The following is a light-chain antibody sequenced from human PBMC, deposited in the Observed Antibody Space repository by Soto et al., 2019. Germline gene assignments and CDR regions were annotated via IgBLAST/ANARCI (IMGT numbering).Light chain of an antibody. CDR3: QHYGGMWT. J-gene: IGKJ1*01. V-gene: IGKV1-5*01. CDR2: DAS. Sequence: VHMTQSPSTLSASVLYRVTITFRASQSISNRLAWYHQKPGKAPKVLIYDASSLESGVPSRFSGSGSGTEFILTISSLQPDDFASYCCQHYGGMWTFGQGTKVDIK. CDR1: QSISNR.